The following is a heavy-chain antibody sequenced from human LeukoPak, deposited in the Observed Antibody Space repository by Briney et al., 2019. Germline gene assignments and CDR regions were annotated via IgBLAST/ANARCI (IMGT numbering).Heavy chain of an antibody. CDR3: ARDLDNYSGSGSYYNGDPLFQH. V-gene: IGHV1-2*02. Sequence: ASVKVSCKASGYAFTGFCIHWVRQAPGQGLEWMGGLNPNSGGTNYAQDFQGRVTMTRDTSISTGYMELSRLRSDDTAVYYCARDLDNYSGSGSYYNGDPLFQHWGQGTLVTVSS. D-gene: IGHD3-10*01. J-gene: IGHJ1*01. CDR2: LNPNSGGT. CDR1: GYAFTGFC.